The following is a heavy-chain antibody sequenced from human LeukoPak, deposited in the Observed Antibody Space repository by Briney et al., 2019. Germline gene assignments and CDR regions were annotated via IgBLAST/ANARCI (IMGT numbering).Heavy chain of an antibody. CDR1: GFTFSNFW. V-gene: IGHV3-74*01. Sequence: GGSLRPSCAASGFTFSNFWMHWVRQAPGKGLVWVSRINSDGSSTSYADSVKGRVTISRDNAKKTLYLQMNSLRAEDTAVYYCARGRSGHYFDYWGQGTLVTVSS. D-gene: IGHD5-12*01. CDR3: ARGRSGHYFDY. J-gene: IGHJ4*02. CDR2: INSDGSST.